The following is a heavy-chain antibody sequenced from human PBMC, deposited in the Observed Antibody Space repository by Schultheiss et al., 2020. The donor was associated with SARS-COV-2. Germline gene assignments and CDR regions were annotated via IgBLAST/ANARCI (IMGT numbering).Heavy chain of an antibody. CDR1: GGSISSGGYY. J-gene: IGHJ4*02. CDR3: AKDPGVESNFDY. Sequence: TLSLTCTVSGGSISSGGYYWSWIRQPPGKGLEWIGYIYYSGSTNYNPSLKSRVTISVDTSKNQFSLKLSSVTAADTAVYYCAKDPGVESNFDYWGQGTLVTVSS. CDR2: IYYSGST. D-gene: IGHD1-1*01. V-gene: IGHV4-61*08.